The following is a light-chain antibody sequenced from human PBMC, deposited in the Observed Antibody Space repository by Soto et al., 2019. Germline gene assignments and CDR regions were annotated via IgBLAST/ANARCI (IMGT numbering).Light chain of an antibody. CDR1: SSDIGGSNS. J-gene: IGLJ3*02. CDR3: NSYAGSANWV. Sequence: QSVLTQPASVSGSPGQSITISCTGTSSDIGGSNSVSWYQRHPGKAPKLMISEVSKRPSGVPGRFSGSKSGYTASLTVSGLQAEDEADYYCNSYAGSANWVFGGGTKLTVL. CDR2: EVS. V-gene: IGLV2-8*01.